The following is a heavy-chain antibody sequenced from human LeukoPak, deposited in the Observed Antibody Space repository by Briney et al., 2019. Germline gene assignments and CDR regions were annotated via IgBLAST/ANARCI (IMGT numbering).Heavy chain of an antibody. CDR2: IYTSGST. CDR3: ASLNGDYELDY. D-gene: IGHD4-17*01. CDR1: GGSISSYY. V-gene: IGHV4-4*07. Sequence: SETLSLTCTASGGSISSYYWSWIRQSAGKGLEWIGRIYTSGSTNYNPSLKSRVTMSVDTSKNQFSLKLSSVTAADTAVYYCASLNGDYELDYWGQGTLVTVSS. J-gene: IGHJ4*02.